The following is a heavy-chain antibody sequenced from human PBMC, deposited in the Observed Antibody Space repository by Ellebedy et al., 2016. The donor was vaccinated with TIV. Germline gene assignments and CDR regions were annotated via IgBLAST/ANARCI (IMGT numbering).Heavy chain of an antibody. CDR3: ARWFGELLYVRWFDA. V-gene: IGHV4-39*01. CDR1: GDSISRSSSY. CDR2: IYDTGST. Sequence: SETLSLTCTVSGDSISRSSSYWGWIRQSPQKGLEWIGSIYDTGSTFYNPSLTSRVTISVDTSKSQFSLRLTSVTAADTAVYYCARWFGELLYVRWFDAWGQGTLVTVSS. D-gene: IGHD3-10*01. J-gene: IGHJ5*02.